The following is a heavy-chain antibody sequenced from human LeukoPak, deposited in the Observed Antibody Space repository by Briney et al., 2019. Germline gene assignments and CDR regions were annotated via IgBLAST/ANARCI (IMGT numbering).Heavy chain of an antibody. Sequence: SETLSLTCTVSGGSISGYYWSWIRQPAGKGLEWIGRIFTSGSTNYNPSLKSRVTMSLDTSKNQFSLKLSSVTAADTAVYYCARGGNYYGSGSYYNVIDWFDPWGQGTLVTVSS. V-gene: IGHV4-4*07. CDR1: GGSISGYY. D-gene: IGHD3-10*01. J-gene: IGHJ5*02. CDR3: ARGGNYYGSGSYYNVIDWFDP. CDR2: IFTSGST.